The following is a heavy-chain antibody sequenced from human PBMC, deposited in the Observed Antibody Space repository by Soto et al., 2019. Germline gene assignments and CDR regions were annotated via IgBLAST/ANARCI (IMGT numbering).Heavy chain of an antibody. CDR1: GVSITSGGSY. CDR3: ARDWGRGDYPHFDY. CDR2: IYYSGST. J-gene: IGHJ4*02. V-gene: IGHV4-31*03. Sequence: SETLSLTCTVSGVSITSGGSYWSWIRQHPGKGLEWIGYIYYSGSTYYNPSLKSRVTISVDTSKNQFSLKLSSVTAADTAVYYCARDWGRGDYPHFDYWGQGTLVTVSS. D-gene: IGHD4-17*01.